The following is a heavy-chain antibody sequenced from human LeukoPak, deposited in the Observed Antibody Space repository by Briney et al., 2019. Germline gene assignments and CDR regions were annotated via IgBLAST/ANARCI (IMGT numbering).Heavy chain of an antibody. CDR3: ARDDPDY. CDR1: GFTFSDYW. Sequence: GGSLRLSCAASGFTFSDYWMNWVRQAPGKGLEWVANIKQDGSQKYYVDSVKGRFTISRDNAKNSLSLQMDDLRAEDTAVYYCARDDPDYWGQGTLVTVSS. CDR2: IKQDGSQK. J-gene: IGHJ4*02. V-gene: IGHV3-7*01.